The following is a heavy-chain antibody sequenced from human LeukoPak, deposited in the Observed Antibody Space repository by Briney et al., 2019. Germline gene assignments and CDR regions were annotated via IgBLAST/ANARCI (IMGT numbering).Heavy chain of an antibody. J-gene: IGHJ5*02. V-gene: IGHV3-21*01. CDR1: GFTFSSYT. CDR3: ARDEYEYAGWLDP. D-gene: IGHD5-12*01. CDR2: ITRTSNYI. Sequence: PGGSLRLSCAASGFTFSSYTMNWVRQAPGKGLEWVSSITRTSNYIYYADSVKGRFTISRDNAKNSLFLQMNSLRAEDTAVYYCARDEYEYAGWLDPWGQGTLVTVSS.